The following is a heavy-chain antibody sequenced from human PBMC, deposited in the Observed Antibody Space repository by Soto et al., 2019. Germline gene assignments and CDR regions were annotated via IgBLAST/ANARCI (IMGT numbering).Heavy chain of an antibody. CDR2: INPSSGGT. CDR3: ARIGYCSSTSCYFSDYYYYGMDV. CDR1: GYTFTGYY. V-gene: IGHV1-2*02. Sequence: ASVKVSCKASGYTFTGYYMHWVRQAPGQGLEWMGWINPSSGGTNYAQKFQGRVTITRDTSMSTAYMELSSLRSEDTAVYYCARIGYCSSTSCYFSDYYYYGMDVWGQGTTVTVSS. J-gene: IGHJ6*02. D-gene: IGHD2-2*01.